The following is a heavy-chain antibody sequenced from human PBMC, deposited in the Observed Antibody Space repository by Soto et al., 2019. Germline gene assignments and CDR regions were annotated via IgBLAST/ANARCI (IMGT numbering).Heavy chain of an antibody. D-gene: IGHD2-15*01. CDR3: AYLPGSGGISYWFSLSGMDV. CDR1: GFSLSTSGLG. CDR2: IYCDDDK. Sequence: QITLKESGPTLVKPTQTLTLTCTFSGFSLSTSGLGVAWIRQPPGEALEWLALIYCDDDKRYRPSLESKLTNSRDPSKTQVVVTMTKMDSEDTASYYCAYLPGSGGISYWFSLSGMDVWGQWTEVTVSS. V-gene: IGHV2-5*02. J-gene: IGHJ6*01.